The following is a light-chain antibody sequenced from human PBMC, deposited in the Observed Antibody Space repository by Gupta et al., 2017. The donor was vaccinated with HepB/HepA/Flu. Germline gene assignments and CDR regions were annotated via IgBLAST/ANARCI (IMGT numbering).Light chain of an antibody. V-gene: IGKV4-1*01. CDR1: QNVLYYNNKDF. CDR3: QHEDYTPFT. Sequence: DIVMTQSPYSLAVSLGERATINCKSSQNVLYYNNKDFLAWYQQKPGHPPKLLISWASTREYGVPDSFSGSGYGTDFTLTISSRQAEDVAVYYCQHEDYTPFTFGQGTPLDIK. J-gene: IGKJ5*01. CDR2: WAS.